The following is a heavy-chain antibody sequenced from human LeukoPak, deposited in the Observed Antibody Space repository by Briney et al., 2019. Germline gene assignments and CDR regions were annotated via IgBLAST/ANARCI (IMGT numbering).Heavy chain of an antibody. CDR3: ARVVEMARQFDY. Sequence: SETLSLTCTVSGASISSHYWSWIRQPAGKGLEWIGRTSGSGSTNYNPSLQSRVTMSLDTSRNQLSLKLSSVTAADTALYYCARVVEMARQFDYWGQGTLVTVSS. CDR2: TSGSGST. J-gene: IGHJ4*02. V-gene: IGHV4-4*07. CDR1: GASISSHY. D-gene: IGHD2-21*01.